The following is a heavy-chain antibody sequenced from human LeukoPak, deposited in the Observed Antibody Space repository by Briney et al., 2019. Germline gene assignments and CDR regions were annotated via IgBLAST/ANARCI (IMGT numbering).Heavy chain of an antibody. J-gene: IGHJ5*02. CDR2: IRSKANSYAT. D-gene: IGHD3-22*01. V-gene: IGHV3-73*01. CDR3: ARGGSNGYNWFDP. Sequence: PGGSLKLSCAASGFTFSGSAMHWVRQASGKGLEWVGRIRSKANSYATAYAASVKGRFTISRDDSKNTAYLQMNSLTAEDTAFYYCARGGSNGYNWFDPWGQGTLVTVSS. CDR1: GFTFSGSA.